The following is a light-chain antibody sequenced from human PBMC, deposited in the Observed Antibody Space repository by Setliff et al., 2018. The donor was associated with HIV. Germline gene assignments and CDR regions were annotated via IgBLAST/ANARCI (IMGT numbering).Light chain of an antibody. V-gene: IGLV2-14*03. CDR1: SSDIGGYKY. CDR2: DVS. J-gene: IGLJ2*01. CDR3: SSYTSSSTNVL. Sequence: QSALAQPASVSGSPGQSITISCNGTSSDIGGYKYVSWYQQHPGKAPKLMIYDVSNRPSGVSNRFSGSKSGNTASLTISGLQAEDEAYYYCSSYTSSSTNVLFGGGTKVTVL.